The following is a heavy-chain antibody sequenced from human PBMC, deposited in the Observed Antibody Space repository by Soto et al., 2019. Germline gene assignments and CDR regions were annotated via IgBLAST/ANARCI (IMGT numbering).Heavy chain of an antibody. CDR3: ARDLV. V-gene: IGHV3-30-3*01. CDR2: ISYDGSNK. J-gene: IGHJ4*02. Sequence: QVQLVESGGGVVQSGRSLRLSCAASGFTFSSYAMHWVRQAPGKGLEWVAVISYDGSNKYYADSVKGRFTISRDNSKNTLYLQMNSLRAEDTAVYYCARDLVWGQGTLVTVSS. CDR1: GFTFSSYA. D-gene: IGHD6-6*01.